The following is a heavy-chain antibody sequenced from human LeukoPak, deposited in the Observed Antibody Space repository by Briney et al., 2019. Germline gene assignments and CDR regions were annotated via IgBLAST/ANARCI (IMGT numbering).Heavy chain of an antibody. Sequence: GGSLRLSCADSGFSPYNFEMNCGCDAPGEGLEWISYITSGGNVVHYADSVKGRFTISRDNAMSSLYLQMNSLRAEDTAIYYCSRGGYSYDYVYWGLGTLVTVS. CDR1: GFSPYNFE. V-gene: IGHV3-48*03. CDR3: SRGGYSYDYVY. D-gene: IGHD5-18*01. J-gene: IGHJ4*02. CDR2: ITSGGNVV.